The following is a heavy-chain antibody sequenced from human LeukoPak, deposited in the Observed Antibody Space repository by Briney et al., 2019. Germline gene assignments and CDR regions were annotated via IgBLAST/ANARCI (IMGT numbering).Heavy chain of an antibody. CDR3: ASYYYDSSGYL. J-gene: IGHJ4*02. CDR1: GGSFSGYY. D-gene: IGHD3-22*01. CDR2: INHSGST. Sequence: PSETLSLTCAVYGGSFSGYYWSWIRQPPGKGLEWIGEINHSGSTNYNPSLKSRVTISVDTSKNQFSLKLSSVTAADTAVYYCASYYYDSSGYLWGQGTLATVSS. V-gene: IGHV4-34*01.